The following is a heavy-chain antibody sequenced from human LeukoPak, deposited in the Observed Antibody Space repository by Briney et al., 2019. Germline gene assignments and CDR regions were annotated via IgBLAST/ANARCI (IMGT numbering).Heavy chain of an antibody. CDR2: IKQDGSEK. V-gene: IGHV3-7*01. J-gene: IGHJ4*02. Sequence: GGSLRLSCAASGFTFSSYWMSWVRQAPGKGLEWVANIKQDGSEKYYVDSVKGRFTISRDNAKNSLYLQMNSLRAEDTAVYYCAKGYYDSSGYYRGYFDYWGQGTLVTVSS. D-gene: IGHD3-22*01. CDR3: AKGYYDSSGYYRGYFDY. CDR1: GFTFSSYW.